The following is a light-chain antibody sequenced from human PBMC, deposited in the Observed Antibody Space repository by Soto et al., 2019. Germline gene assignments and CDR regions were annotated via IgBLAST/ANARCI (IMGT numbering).Light chain of an antibody. CDR1: QNINRY. CDR2: TAS. Sequence: DIQMTQSPSSLSASVGDRVSITCRASQNINRYLNWFQQKPGEAPNLLIYTASTLQSGVPSRFSGTASGTEFNLTITSLQPEDFATYYCQQGYDTPITVGRGTRLEVK. V-gene: IGKV1-39*01. J-gene: IGKJ5*01. CDR3: QQGYDTPIT.